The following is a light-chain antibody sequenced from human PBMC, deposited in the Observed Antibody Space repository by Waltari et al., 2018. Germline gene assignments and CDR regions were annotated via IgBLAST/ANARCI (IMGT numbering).Light chain of an antibody. CDR1: RSHIGRHS. J-gene: IGLJ2*01. CDR3: ATWYDSLSGPV. CDR2: RNN. Sequence: QSVLTQPPSASGTPGQRVSLSCSGSRSHIGRHSVAWYQQVPGTAPKLLIYRNNQRPSGVPDRFSGSRSGTSASLAISGLRSEDEADYYCATWYDSLSGPVFGGGTKVTVL. V-gene: IGLV1-47*01.